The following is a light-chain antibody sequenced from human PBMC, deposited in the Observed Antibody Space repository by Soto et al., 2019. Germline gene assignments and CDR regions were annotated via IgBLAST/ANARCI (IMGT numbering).Light chain of an antibody. J-gene: IGKJ1*01. CDR1: QDISHF. CDR2: GAS. V-gene: IGKV1-27*01. CDR3: QKYNKDSPAT. Sequence: DIPLTQSPSSLSASVGDRVTFTCRASQDISHFLAWYQQRPVEVPRLLIYGASTLQSGVPSRFSGSGFGTDVTLTSTSLQPEDVATYYCQKYNKDSPATFGPGTKVESK.